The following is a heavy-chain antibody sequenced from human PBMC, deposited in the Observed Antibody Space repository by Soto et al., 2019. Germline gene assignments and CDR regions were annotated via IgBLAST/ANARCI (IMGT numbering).Heavy chain of an antibody. J-gene: IGHJ4*02. V-gene: IGHV5-51*01. CDR2: IYPGDSDT. Sequence: GESLKISCKGSGYSFTSYWIGWVRQMPGKGLEWMGIIYPGDSDTRYSPSFQGQVTSSADKSISTAYLQGSSLKASDTAMYYCARHVVDIAVAGTHFDYWGQGTLVTVSS. D-gene: IGHD6-19*01. CDR1: GYSFTSYW. CDR3: ARHVVDIAVAGTHFDY.